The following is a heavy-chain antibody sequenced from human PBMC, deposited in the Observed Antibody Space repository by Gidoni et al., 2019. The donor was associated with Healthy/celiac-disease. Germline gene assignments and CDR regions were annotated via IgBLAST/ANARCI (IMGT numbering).Heavy chain of an antibody. CDR1: GFTFINAC. CDR3: TARFPPHIVGATSDFDY. D-gene: IGHD1-26*01. Sequence: VQLVASGGGLVKPGGSIRLSCAAPGFTFINACMNWVRQAPGKGLEWVGRIKSKTDGGTTDYAAPVKGRFTISRDDSKNTLYLQMNSLKTEDTAVYYCTARFPPHIVGATSDFDYWGQGTLVTVSS. CDR2: IKSKTDGGTT. V-gene: IGHV3-15*07. J-gene: IGHJ4*02.